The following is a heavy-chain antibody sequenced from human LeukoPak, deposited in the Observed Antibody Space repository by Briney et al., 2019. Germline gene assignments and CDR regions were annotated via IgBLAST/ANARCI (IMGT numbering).Heavy chain of an antibody. Sequence: SQTLSLTCTVSGGSISSGSYYWSWIRQPAGKGLEWIGRIYTSGSTNYNPSLKSRVTISVDTSKNQFSLKLSSVTAADTAVYYCAREFTMVRGVLRGHYYYYMDVWGKGTTVTISS. CDR2: IYTSGST. J-gene: IGHJ6*03. CDR3: AREFTMVRGVLRGHYYYYMDV. CDR1: GGSISSGSYY. D-gene: IGHD3-10*01. V-gene: IGHV4-61*02.